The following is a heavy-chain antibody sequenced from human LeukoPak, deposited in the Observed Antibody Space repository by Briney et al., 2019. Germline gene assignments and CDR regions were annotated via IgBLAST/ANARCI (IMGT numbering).Heavy chain of an antibody. J-gene: IGHJ4*02. CDR2: INHSGST. V-gene: IGHV4-34*01. CDR1: GGSFSGYY. CDR3: ARGAKCSSTSCFRPSSRTVDY. D-gene: IGHD2-2*01. Sequence: SETLSPTCAVYGGSFSGYYWSWIRQPPGKGLEWIGEINHSGSTNYNPSLKSRVTISVDTSKNQFSLKLSSVTAADTAVYYCARGAKCSSTSCFRPSSRTVDYWGQGTLVTVSS.